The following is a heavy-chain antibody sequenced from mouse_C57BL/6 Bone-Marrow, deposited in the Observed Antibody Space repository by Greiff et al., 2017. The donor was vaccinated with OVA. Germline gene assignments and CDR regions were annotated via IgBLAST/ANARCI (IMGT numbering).Heavy chain of an antibody. V-gene: IGHV7-1*01. CDR2: SRNKANDYTT. CDR1: GFTFSDFY. Sequence: EVKLVESGGGLVQSGRSLRLSCATSGFTFSDFYMEWVRQAQGKGLEWIAASRNKANDYTTEYSASVKGLFIVSRDTSQSILYLQMNALRAEDTAIYYCARDYYGSSGFYAMDYWGQGTSVTVSS. D-gene: IGHD1-1*01. CDR3: ARDYYGSSGFYAMDY. J-gene: IGHJ4*01.